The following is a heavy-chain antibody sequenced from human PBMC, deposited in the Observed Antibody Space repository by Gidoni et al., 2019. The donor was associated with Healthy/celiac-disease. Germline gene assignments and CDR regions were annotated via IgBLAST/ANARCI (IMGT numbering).Heavy chain of an antibody. Sequence: QVQLVQSGAEVQKPGASVKVSCKASGYTFTSYAMHWVRQAPGQRLEWMGWINAGNGNTKYSQKFQGRVTITRDTSASTAYMELSSLRSEDTAVYYCARDGWGRIDYWGQGTLVTVSS. CDR1: GYTFTSYA. V-gene: IGHV1-3*01. D-gene: IGHD3-10*01. CDR2: INAGNGNT. CDR3: ARDGWGRIDY. J-gene: IGHJ4*02.